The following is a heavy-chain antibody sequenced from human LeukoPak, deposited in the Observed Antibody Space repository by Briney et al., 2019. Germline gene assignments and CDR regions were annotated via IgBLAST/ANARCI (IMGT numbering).Heavy chain of an antibody. CDR3: ARHLQLLWFGESNRLFDY. Sequence: SETLSLTCAVYGGSFSGYYWSWIRQPPGKGLEWIGEINHSGSTNYNPSLKSRVTISVDTSKNQFSLKLSSVTAADTAVYYCARHLQLLWFGESNRLFDYWGQGTLVTVSS. J-gene: IGHJ4*02. V-gene: IGHV4-34*01. CDR2: INHSGST. CDR1: GGSFSGYY. D-gene: IGHD3-10*01.